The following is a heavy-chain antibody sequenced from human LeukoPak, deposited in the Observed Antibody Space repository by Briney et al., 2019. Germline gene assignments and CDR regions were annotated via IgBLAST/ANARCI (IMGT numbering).Heavy chain of an antibody. CDR3: ARDRIPSRSWYGYYYDGMDV. V-gene: IGHV3-30*04. Sequence: GGSLRLSCAASGFNFCSYAMQWVRQAPGKGLEGVAGISYDGSNKYYADSVKGRFTISRDNSKNTLYLQMNSLRAEDTAVYYCARDRIPSRSWYGYYYDGMDVWGKGTTVTVSS. D-gene: IGHD6-13*01. CDR2: ISYDGSNK. J-gene: IGHJ6*04. CDR1: GFNFCSYA.